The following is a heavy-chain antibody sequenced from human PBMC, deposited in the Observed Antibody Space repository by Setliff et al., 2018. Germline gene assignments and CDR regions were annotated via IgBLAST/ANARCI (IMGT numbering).Heavy chain of an antibody. CDR3: ARASVVHAIAVGY. Sequence: PSETLSLTCTVSGDSISSSRYYWAWIRQPPGKGLEWIGNIYYSGTTYSNPSLKSRVTMSVDTSKNQFSLSLRSVTAADTAVYYCARASVVHAIAVGYWGQGTLVTVSS. CDR1: GDSISSSRYY. J-gene: IGHJ4*02. D-gene: IGHD2-15*01. CDR2: IYYSGTT. V-gene: IGHV4-39*01.